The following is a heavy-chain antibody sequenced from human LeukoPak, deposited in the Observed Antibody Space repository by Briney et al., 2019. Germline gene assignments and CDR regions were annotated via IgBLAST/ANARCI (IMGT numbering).Heavy chain of an antibody. CDR2: ISSSGSTI. J-gene: IGHJ3*02. Sequence: GGSLRPSCAASGFTFSSYEMNWVRQAPGKGLEWVSYISSSGSTIYYADSVKGRFTISRDNAKNSLYLQMNSLRAEDTAVYYCARSSSWYLDAFDIWGQGTMVTVSS. V-gene: IGHV3-48*03. CDR1: GFTFSSYE. D-gene: IGHD6-13*01. CDR3: ARSSSWYLDAFDI.